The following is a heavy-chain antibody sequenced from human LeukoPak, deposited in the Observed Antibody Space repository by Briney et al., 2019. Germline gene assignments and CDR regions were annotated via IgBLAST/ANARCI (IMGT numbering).Heavy chain of an antibody. CDR1: GFTFSSYS. CDR2: ISSSSSTI. V-gene: IGHV3-48*01. D-gene: IGHD4-17*01. CDR3: ARDAVTTREGSEYFQH. J-gene: IGHJ1*01. Sequence: GGSLRLSCAASGFTFSSYSMNWVRQAPGKGLEWVSYISSSSSTIYYADSVKGRFTISRDNAKNSLYLQMNSLRAEDTAVYYCARDAVTTREGSEYFQHWGQGTLVTVSS.